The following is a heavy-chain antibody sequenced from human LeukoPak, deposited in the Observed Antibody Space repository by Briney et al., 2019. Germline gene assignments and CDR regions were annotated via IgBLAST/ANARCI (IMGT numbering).Heavy chain of an antibody. CDR3: ARGPFFYGDHYYYYGMDV. Sequence: GGSLRLSCAASGFTFSSYWMSWVRQAPGKGLEWVANIKQDGSEKYYVDSVKGRFTISRDNAKNSLYLQMNSLRAEDTAVYYCARGPFFYGDHYYYYGMDVWGQGTTVTVSS. D-gene: IGHD4-17*01. CDR1: GFTFSSYW. CDR2: IKQDGSEK. J-gene: IGHJ6*02. V-gene: IGHV3-7*01.